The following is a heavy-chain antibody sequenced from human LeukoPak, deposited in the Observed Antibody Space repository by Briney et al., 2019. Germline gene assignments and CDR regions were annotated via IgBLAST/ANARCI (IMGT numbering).Heavy chain of an antibody. CDR2: IKSKSDGGTT. CDR3: TTAPHRIDY. J-gene: IGHJ4*02. CDR1: GFTFSSYG. V-gene: IGHV3-15*01. Sequence: GGSLRLSCAASGFTFSSYGMHWVRQAPGQGLGWVGRIKSKSDGGTTDYAAPVKGRFTISRDDSKNTVYLQMNSLKTEDTAEYYCTTAPHRIDYWGQGTLVTVSS.